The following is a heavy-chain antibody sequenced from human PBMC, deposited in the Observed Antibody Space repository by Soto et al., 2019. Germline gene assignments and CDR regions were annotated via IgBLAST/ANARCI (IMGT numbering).Heavy chain of an antibody. D-gene: IGHD3-10*01. J-gene: IGHJ3*02. CDR3: ARGITMVRGDAFDI. V-gene: IGHV4-61*01. CDR2: IYYSGST. Sequence: SETLSLACTVSGGSVSSGSYYWSWIRQPPGKGLEWIGYIYYSGSTNYNPSLKSRVTISVDTSKNQFSLKLSSVTAADTAVYYCARGITMVRGDAFDIWGQGTMVTVSS. CDR1: GGSVSSGSYY.